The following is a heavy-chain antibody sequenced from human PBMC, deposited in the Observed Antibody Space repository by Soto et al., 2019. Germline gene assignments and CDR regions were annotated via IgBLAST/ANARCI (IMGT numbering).Heavy chain of an antibody. CDR1: GGSFSGYY. CDR3: ARAVLYYYMDV. J-gene: IGHJ6*03. CDR2: INDSGST. Sequence: QVQLQQWGAGLLKPSETLSLTCAVYGGSFSGYYWSWIRQPPGKGLEWIGEINDSGSTNYNPSLKSRVTISVDTSKNQFSLKLSSVTAADTAVYYCARAVLYYYMDVWGKGTTVTVSS. V-gene: IGHV4-34*01. D-gene: IGHD4-17*01.